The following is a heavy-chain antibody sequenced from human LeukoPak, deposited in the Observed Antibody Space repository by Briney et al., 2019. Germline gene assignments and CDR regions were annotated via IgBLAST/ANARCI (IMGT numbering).Heavy chain of an antibody. V-gene: IGHV4-59*01. J-gene: IGHJ6*03. CDR3: ARGDFCSKSNCYLRPMDV. CDR2: IYYSGST. CDR1: GGSISSYY. Sequence: PSETLSLTCTVSGGSISSYYWSWIRQPAGKGLEWIGYIYYSGSTTYNPSLKSRVTMSVDTAKNQFSLKLRSVTAADTAVYYCARGDFCSKSNCYLRPMDVWGKGTTVTVSS. D-gene: IGHD3-3*01.